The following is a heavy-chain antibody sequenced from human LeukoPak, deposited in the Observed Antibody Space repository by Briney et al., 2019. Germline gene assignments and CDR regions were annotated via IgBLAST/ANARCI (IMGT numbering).Heavy chain of an antibody. V-gene: IGHV1-69*01. Sequence: VSXXASGGTFXXXAISWVRQAPGQGLEWMGGIIPIFGTANYAQKFQGRVTITADESTSTAYMELSSLRSEDTAVYYCARDPTRANYYDSSGYNDYWGQGTLVTVSS. CDR2: IIPIFGTA. J-gene: IGHJ4*02. CDR3: ARDPTRANYYDSSGYNDY. CDR1: GGTFXXXA. D-gene: IGHD3-22*01.